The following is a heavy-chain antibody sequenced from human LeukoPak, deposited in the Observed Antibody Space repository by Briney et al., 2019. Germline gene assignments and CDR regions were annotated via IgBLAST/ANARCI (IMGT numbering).Heavy chain of an antibody. V-gene: IGHV3-66*02. CDR1: GFTASSNY. CDR3: ARVWSVEWELPHYFDY. D-gene: IGHD1-26*01. Sequence: GGSLRLSCAASGFTASSNYMSWVRQAPGKGLEWVSVIYSGGSTYYADSVKGRFTISRDNSKNTLYLRMNSLRAEDTAVYYCARVWSVEWELPHYFDYRGQGTLVTVSS. CDR2: IYSGGST. J-gene: IGHJ4*02.